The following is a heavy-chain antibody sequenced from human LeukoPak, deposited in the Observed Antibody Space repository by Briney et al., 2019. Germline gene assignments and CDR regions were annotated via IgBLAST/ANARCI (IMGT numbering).Heavy chain of an antibody. Sequence: PGGSLRLSCAASGFTFSNAWMSWVRQAPGKGLEWVGRIKSKTDGGTTDYAAPVKGRFTISRDDSKNTLYLQMNSLKTEDTAVYYCTTGGLGRHGAFDIWGQGTMVTVSS. D-gene: IGHD3-16*01. CDR2: IKSKTDGGTT. J-gene: IGHJ3*02. CDR1: GFTFSNAW. V-gene: IGHV3-15*01. CDR3: TTGGLGRHGAFDI.